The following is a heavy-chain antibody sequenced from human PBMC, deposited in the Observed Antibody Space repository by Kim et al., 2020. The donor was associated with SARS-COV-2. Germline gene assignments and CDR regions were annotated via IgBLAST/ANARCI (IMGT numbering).Heavy chain of an antibody. J-gene: IGHJ4*02. V-gene: IGHV3-64D*09. D-gene: IGHD5-18*01. CDR2: ISSNGGST. CDR3: VKDDPLDGYPFDY. Sequence: GGSLRLSCSASGFTFSSYAMHWVRQAPGKGLEYVSAISSNGGSTYYADSVKGRFTIYRDNSKNTLYLQMSSLRAEDTAVYYCVKDDPLDGYPFDYWGQGTLVTVSS. CDR1: GFTFSSYA.